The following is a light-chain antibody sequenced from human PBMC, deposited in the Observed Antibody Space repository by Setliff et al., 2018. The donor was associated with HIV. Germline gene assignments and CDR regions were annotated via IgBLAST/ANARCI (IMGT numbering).Light chain of an antibody. J-gene: IGLJ1*01. CDR3: CSYAGSSTYV. Sequence: LTQPASVSGSPGQSITISCTGTSSDVGSYNLVSWYQQHPGKAPKLMIYEGSKRPSGVSNRFSGSKSGNTASLTISGLQAEDEADYYCCSYAGSSTYVFGTGTKV. CDR1: SSDVGSYNL. CDR2: EGS. V-gene: IGLV2-23*01.